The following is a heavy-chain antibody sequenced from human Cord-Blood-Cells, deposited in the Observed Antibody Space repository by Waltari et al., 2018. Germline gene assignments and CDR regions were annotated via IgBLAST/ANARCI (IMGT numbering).Heavy chain of an antibody. CDR2: INAGNGNT. CDR1: GYTFTSYA. Sequence: QVQLVQSGAEVKKPGASVKVSCKASGYTFTSYAMHWVRQAPGQRLEWMGWINAGNGNTKYSQKFQGRVTITRDTSASTAYMELSSRRSEDTVVYYCARAPRSGSYYYFDYWGQGTLVTVSS. D-gene: IGHD1-26*01. V-gene: IGHV1-3*01. CDR3: ARAPRSGSYYYFDY. J-gene: IGHJ4*02.